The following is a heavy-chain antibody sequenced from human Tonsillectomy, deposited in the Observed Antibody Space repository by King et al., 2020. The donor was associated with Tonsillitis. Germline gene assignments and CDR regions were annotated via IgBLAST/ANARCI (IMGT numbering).Heavy chain of an antibody. V-gene: IGHV3-33*01. CDR1: GFTFPTYG. CDR3: VRGPGSSVHKSAFDF. Sequence: VQLVESGGGVVQPGRSLRLSCAASGFTFPTYGMHWVRQGPGKGLEWVTIIWDGGKDKNYADSGKGRFTISRDNSKNTVYLQMDSLKDEDTAVYYCVRGPGSSVHKSAFDFWGQGTMVTVSS. CDR2: IWDGGKDK. J-gene: IGHJ3*01. D-gene: IGHD1-26*01.